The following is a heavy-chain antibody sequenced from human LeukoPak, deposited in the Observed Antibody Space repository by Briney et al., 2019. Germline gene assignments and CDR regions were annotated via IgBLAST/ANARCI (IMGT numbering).Heavy chain of an antibody. CDR1: GFIFSSYW. J-gene: IGHJ4*02. V-gene: IGHV3-7*03. CDR3: ARVTSRDPLHY. CDR2: IKHDGSEK. D-gene: IGHD2-21*02. Sequence: GGSLRLSCAASGFIFSSYWMSWVRQAPGKGLEWLANIKHDGSEKYYVGSVKGRFTISRDNAKNSLYLQMNSLRAEDTAFYYCARVTSRDPLHYWGQGTLVTVSS.